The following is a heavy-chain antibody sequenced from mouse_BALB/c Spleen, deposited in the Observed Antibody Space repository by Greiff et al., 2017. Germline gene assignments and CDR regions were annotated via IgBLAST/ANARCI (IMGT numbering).Heavy chain of an antibody. CDR2: IYPGSGST. V-gene: IGHV1-55*01. Sequence: QVQLQQPGAELVKPGPSVKLSCKASGYNFTSYWINWVKLRPGQGLEWIGDIYPGSGSTNYNEKFKSKATLTVDTSSSTAYMQLSSLASEDSALYYCATGFAYWGQGTLVTVSA. CDR1: GYNFTSYW. CDR3: ATGFAY. J-gene: IGHJ3*01.